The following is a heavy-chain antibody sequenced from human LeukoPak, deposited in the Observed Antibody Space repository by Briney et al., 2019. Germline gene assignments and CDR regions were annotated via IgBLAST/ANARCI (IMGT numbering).Heavy chain of an antibody. CDR2: IYYSGST. Sequence: PSETLSLTCTVSGGSISSYYWSWIRQPPGKGLEWVGYIYYSGSTNYNPSLKSRVTISVDTSKTQFSLKLSSVTAADTAVYYCASTYPYCGGDCFIDPWGQGTLVTVSS. J-gene: IGHJ5*02. CDR1: GGSISSYY. CDR3: ASTYPYCGGDCFIDP. V-gene: IGHV4-59*01. D-gene: IGHD2-21*02.